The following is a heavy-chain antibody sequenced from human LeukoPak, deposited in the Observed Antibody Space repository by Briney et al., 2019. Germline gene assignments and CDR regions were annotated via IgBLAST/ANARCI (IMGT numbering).Heavy chain of an antibody. Sequence: GGSLRLSCAASGFTFSSYTMKWVRQAPGKGLEWVSSISGSSSYIHYADSVKGRFTISRDNAKNSLYLQMHSLRAEDTAVYYCARVVWGQLTYYFDYWGQGTLVTVSS. V-gene: IGHV3-21*01. CDR1: GFTFSSYT. J-gene: IGHJ4*02. CDR2: ISGSSSYI. D-gene: IGHD3-16*01. CDR3: ARVVWGQLTYYFDY.